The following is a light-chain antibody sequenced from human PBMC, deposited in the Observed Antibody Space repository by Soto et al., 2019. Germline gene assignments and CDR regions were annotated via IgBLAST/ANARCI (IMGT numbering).Light chain of an antibody. Sequence: IVFTQSPGTLSLSPGERSTLSCRASQSVSSTYLAWYQQKPGQAPRLLIYDASNRATGIPARFSGSGSGTDFTLTISSLEPEDFAVYYCQQRSNWPITFGQGTRLEIK. CDR3: QQRSNWPIT. CDR1: QSVSSTY. J-gene: IGKJ5*01. V-gene: IGKV3D-20*02. CDR2: DAS.